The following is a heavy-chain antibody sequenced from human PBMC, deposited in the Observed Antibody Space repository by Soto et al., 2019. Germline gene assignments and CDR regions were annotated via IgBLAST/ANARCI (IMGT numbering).Heavy chain of an antibody. D-gene: IGHD3-10*01. Sequence: PGGSLRLSCTASGFTFGDYAMSWVRQAPGKGLEWVGFIRSKAYGGTTEYAASVKGRFTIPRDDSKSIAYLEMNSLKTEDTAVYYCARTLGGLHAYAPPDAFDIWGQGTMVTVS. CDR1: GFTFGDYA. CDR2: IRSKAYGGTT. V-gene: IGHV3-49*04. CDR3: ARTLGGLHAYAPPDAFDI. J-gene: IGHJ3*02.